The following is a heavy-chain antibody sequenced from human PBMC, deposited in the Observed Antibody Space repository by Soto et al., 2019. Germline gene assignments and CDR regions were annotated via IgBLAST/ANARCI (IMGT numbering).Heavy chain of an antibody. D-gene: IGHD5-12*01. Sequence: GGSLRLSCAASRFTFSSYGMHWVRQAPGKGLEWVAVISYDGSNKYYADSVKGRFTISRDNSKNTLYLQMNSLRAEDTAVYYCAKDLANGYALRYYFDYWGQGTLVTVSS. V-gene: IGHV3-30*18. CDR3: AKDLANGYALRYYFDY. CDR1: RFTFSSYG. CDR2: ISYDGSNK. J-gene: IGHJ4*02.